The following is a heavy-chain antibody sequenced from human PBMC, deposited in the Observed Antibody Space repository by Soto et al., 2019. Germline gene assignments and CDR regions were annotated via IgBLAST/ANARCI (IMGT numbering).Heavy chain of an antibody. J-gene: IGHJ4*02. D-gene: IGHD1-1*01. V-gene: IGHV3-74*01. CDR3: VTDNNWSFDY. Sequence: HPGGSLRLSCAASGFIISSHWMHWVRQAPGKGLEGVSHIGPDGSNIWEADSVQGRFTISRDNARNRLYLQMNSLRDEDTAIYYCVTDNNWSFDYWGQGILVTVSS. CDR2: IGPDGSNI. CDR1: GFIISSHW.